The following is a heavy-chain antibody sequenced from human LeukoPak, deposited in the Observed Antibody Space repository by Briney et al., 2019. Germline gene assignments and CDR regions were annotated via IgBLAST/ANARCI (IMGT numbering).Heavy chain of an antibody. CDR3: ARLVLSGSYGAWFDP. V-gene: IGHV4-39*01. CDR1: GGSISSGSYY. D-gene: IGHD1-26*01. Sequence: SETLSLTCTVSGGSISSGSYYWSWIRQPAGKGLEWIGSIYYSGSTYYNPSLKSRVTISVDTSKNQFSLKLSSVTAADTAVYYCARLVLSGSYGAWFDPWGQGTLVTVSS. CDR2: IYYSGST. J-gene: IGHJ5*02.